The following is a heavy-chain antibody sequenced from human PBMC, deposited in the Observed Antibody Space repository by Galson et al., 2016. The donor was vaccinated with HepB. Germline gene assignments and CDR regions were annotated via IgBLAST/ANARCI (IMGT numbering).Heavy chain of an antibody. CDR2: VYAGGTTK. D-gene: IGHD3-3*01. CDR3: ARSGDFRSGYSGYGMDV. J-gene: IGHJ6*02. Sequence: SLRLSCAASGFTFRSYIFHWVRQSPGKGLEWVSVVYAGGTTKYYADSVKGRFTISRDNSKNTLYLQMNSLRGEDTALYYCARSGDFRSGYSGYGMDVWGQGTTATVSS. V-gene: IGHV3-NL1*01. CDR1: GFTFRSYI.